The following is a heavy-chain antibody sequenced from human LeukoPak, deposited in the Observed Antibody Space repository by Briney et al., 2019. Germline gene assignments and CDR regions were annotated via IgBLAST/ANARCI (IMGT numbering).Heavy chain of an antibody. CDR3: ARQEVYCSSTSCYARGYSYGTFFDY. D-gene: IGHD2-2*01. CDR1: GGSISSSSYY. Sequence: SETLSLTCTVSGGSISSSSYYWGWIRQPPGKGLEWIGSIYYSGSTYYNPSLKSRVTISVDTSKNQFSLKLSSVTVADKAVYYCARQEVYCSSTSCYARGYSYGTFFDYWGQGTLVTVSS. V-gene: IGHV4-39*01. J-gene: IGHJ4*02. CDR2: IYYSGST.